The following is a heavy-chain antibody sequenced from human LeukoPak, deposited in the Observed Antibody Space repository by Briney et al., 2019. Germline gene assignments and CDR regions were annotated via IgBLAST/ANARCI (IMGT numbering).Heavy chain of an antibody. CDR1: GFTFSDYY. CDR2: ISSRGSST. J-gene: IGHJ3*02. Sequence: GGSLRLSCAASGFTFSDYYMTWIRQAPGKGLEWVSYISSRGSSTYYADSVKGRFTISRDNAKNSLYLQMSSLRAEDTAVYYCARALHDALGIWGQGTMVTVSS. V-gene: IGHV3-11*01. CDR3: ARALHDALGI.